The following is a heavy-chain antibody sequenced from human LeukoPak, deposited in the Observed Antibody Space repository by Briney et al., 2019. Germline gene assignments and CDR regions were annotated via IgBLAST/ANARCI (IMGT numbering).Heavy chain of an antibody. CDR2: IWYDGSNK. CDR3: ARDLTVTTGSYYYYYVMDV. Sequence: GESLRLSCAASGFTFSGYAMHWVRQAPGKGLEWVAVIWYDGSNKYYGDSVKGRFTISRDNSKNTLYLQMTSLRAEDTAVYYCARDLTVTTGSYYYYYVMDVWGQGTTVTVSS. V-gene: IGHV3-33*08. D-gene: IGHD4-17*01. CDR1: GFTFSGYA. J-gene: IGHJ6*02.